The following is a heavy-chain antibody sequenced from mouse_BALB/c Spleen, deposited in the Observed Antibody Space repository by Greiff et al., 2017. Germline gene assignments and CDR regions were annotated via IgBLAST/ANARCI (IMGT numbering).Heavy chain of an antibody. CDR1: GYTFTSYT. CDR2: INPSSGYT. J-gene: IGHJ4*01. CDR3: ARRLYAMDY. V-gene: IGHV1-4*02. Sequence: QVQLKESAAELARPGASVKMSCKASGYTFTSYTMHWVKQRPGQGLEWIGYINPSSGYTEYNQKFKDKTTLTADKSSSTAYMQLSSLTSEDSAVYYCARRLYAMDYWGQGTSVTVSS.